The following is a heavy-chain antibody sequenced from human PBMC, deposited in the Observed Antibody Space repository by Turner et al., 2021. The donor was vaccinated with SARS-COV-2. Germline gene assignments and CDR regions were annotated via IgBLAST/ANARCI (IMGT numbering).Heavy chain of an antibody. CDR3: AGGPSAVYFDS. D-gene: IGHD3-16*01. Sequence: QLQLRESGPGLVKPSETLSLTCTVSGCSVDSSTSYLGWIRQPPGKGLEWLGSVLDSETTFYNPSISSRVTISIDASRNQFSLRLESVTAADTDVYYCAGGPSAVYFDSWGLGTLVTVSS. CDR2: VLDSETT. V-gene: IGHV4-39*01. J-gene: IGHJ4*02. CDR1: GCSVDSSTSY.